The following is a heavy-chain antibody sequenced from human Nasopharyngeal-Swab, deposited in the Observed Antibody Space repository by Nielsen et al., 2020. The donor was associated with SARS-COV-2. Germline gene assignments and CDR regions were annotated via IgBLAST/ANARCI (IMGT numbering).Heavy chain of an antibody. J-gene: IGHJ3*02. D-gene: IGHD3-10*01. CDR2: LNPNSGGT. Sequence: ASVQVSCKASGYSFPGYYLHWVRQAPGQGPEWVGSLNPNSGGTNYAQKFQGRVTLTLDTSINTAYMDLTSLRSDDTAVYYCAREIYYGSGSYYVDDAFDIWGQGTMVTVSS. CDR1: GYSFPGYY. V-gene: IGHV1-2*02. CDR3: AREIYYGSGSYYVDDAFDI.